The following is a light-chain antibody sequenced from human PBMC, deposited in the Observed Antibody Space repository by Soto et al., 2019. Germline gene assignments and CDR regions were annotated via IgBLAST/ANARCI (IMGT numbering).Light chain of an antibody. CDR1: QSISSN. CDR3: HQYNNWPRT. J-gene: IGKJ1*01. Sequence: VMTQSPATLSVSPGERATLSCRASQSISSNLAWYQQKPGRAPRLLIYDAFTRATGIPARFRGSGSGTEFTLTISSLQSEDFAVYYCHQYNNWPRTFGQGTKVEIK. CDR2: DAF. V-gene: IGKV3-15*01.